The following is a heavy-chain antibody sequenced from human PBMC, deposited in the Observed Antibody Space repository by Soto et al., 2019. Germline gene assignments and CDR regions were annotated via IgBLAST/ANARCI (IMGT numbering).Heavy chain of an antibody. D-gene: IGHD3-22*01. J-gene: IGHJ5*02. CDR3: ARLGRYYQSLDT. V-gene: IGHV4-59*08. Sequence: PSETLSHTCTVSGGSIDSYYWTCIRQPPGKGLEWIGYVYYTGTTTYSPSLKSRVTISVDTSMNQISLKLSSVTAADTAWYYCARLGRYYQSLDTWGQGTLVTVS. CDR2: VYYTGTT. CDR1: GGSIDSYY.